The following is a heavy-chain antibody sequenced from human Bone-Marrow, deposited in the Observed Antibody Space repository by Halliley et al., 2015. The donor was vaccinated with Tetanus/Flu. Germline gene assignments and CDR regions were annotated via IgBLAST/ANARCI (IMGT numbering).Heavy chain of an antibody. CDR2: ICEAVPST. J-gene: IGHJ4*02. Sequence: GGVSYICEAVPSTFYADSVKGRFTISRDNAKYSVYLQRSSLRPEDTAVYDCARVPHLKEAPYWGRGSLGTVSS. V-gene: IGHV3-48*03. CDR3: ARVPHLKEAPY.